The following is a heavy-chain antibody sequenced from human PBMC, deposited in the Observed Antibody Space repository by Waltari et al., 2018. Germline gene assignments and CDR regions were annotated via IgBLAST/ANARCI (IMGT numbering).Heavy chain of an antibody. J-gene: IGHJ4*02. Sequence: EVQLVESGGGLVQPGGSLRLSCVASRFRFSDYWMSWVRPAPGKGVDGVANIKKNGSERYYVDSVEGRFTISRDNGKNSLYLQMNNLRVEDTAGYYCASSPTGGGYWGQGTLVTVSS. V-gene: IGHV3-7*01. D-gene: IGHD7-27*01. CDR2: IKKNGSER. CDR3: ASSPTGGGY. CDR1: RFRFSDYW.